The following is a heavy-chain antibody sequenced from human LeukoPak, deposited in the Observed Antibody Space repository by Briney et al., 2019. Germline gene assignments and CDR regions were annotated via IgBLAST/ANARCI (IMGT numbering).Heavy chain of an antibody. J-gene: IGHJ6*02. CDR2: IYSGGST. V-gene: IGHV3-53*01. CDR3: ARVVGSAYGMDV. Sequence: GGSLRLSCAASGFTVSSNYMSWVRQAPGKGLEWVSVIYSGGSTYYADSVKGRFTISRDNSKNTLYLQMNSLRAEDTAVYYCARVVGSAYGMDVWGQGTTVTVSS. CDR1: GFTVSSNY. D-gene: IGHD1-1*01.